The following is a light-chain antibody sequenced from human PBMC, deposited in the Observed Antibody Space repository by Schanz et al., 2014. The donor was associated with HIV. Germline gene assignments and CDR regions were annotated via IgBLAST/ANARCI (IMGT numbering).Light chain of an antibody. CDR3: CSYAGRTTPFV. Sequence: QSVLTQPPSVSGAPGQRVSISCTGNNSNIGAGYDVHWFQQLPGTAPKLLIYGNDNRPSGVPDRFSGSKSGTSASLTISGLQPEDEADYYCCSYAGRTTPFVFGTGTKLTVL. J-gene: IGLJ1*01. CDR1: NSNIGAGYD. V-gene: IGLV1-40*01. CDR2: GND.